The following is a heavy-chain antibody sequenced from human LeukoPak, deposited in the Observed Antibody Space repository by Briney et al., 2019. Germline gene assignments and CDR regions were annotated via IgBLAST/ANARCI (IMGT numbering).Heavy chain of an antibody. Sequence: GGSLRLSCAASGFTFSSYWMHWDRQAPGKGLVWVSRINSDGSSTSYADSVKGRFTISRDNAKNTLYLQMNSLRAEDTAVYYCARGDSSGYYGYWGQGTLVTVSS. J-gene: IGHJ4*02. CDR3: ARGDSSGYYGY. CDR2: INSDGSST. D-gene: IGHD3-22*01. CDR1: GFTFSSYW. V-gene: IGHV3-74*01.